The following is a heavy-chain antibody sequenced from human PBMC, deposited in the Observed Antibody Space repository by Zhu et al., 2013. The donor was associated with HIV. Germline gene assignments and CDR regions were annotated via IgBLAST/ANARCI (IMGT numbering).Heavy chain of an antibody. CDR1: GYTFTSYA. Sequence: QVQLVQSGAEVKKPGASVKVSCKASGYTFTSYAMHWVRQAPGQRLEWMGWINAGNGNTMYSQKFQGRVTITRDTSASTAYMELSSLRSEDTAVYYCARVPNFVVVTATPPFDYWGQGTLVTGLL. CDR3: ARVPNFVVVTATPPFDY. D-gene: IGHD2-21*02. CDR2: INAGNGNT. J-gene: IGHJ4*02. V-gene: IGHV1-3*01.